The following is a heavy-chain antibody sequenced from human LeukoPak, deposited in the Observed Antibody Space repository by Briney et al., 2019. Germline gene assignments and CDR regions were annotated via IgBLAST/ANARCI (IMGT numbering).Heavy chain of an antibody. CDR1: GFTFSSYW. CDR3: ARDYGSGSSFNWFDP. J-gene: IGHJ5*02. D-gene: IGHD3-10*01. CDR2: IKKDGSEK. V-gene: IGHV3-7*03. Sequence: GGSLRLSCAASGFTFSSYWMSWVRQAPGKGLEWVANIKKDGSEKYYVDSVKGRFTISRDNAKNSLYLQMNSLRAEDTAVYYCARDYGSGSSFNWFDPWGQGTLVTVSS.